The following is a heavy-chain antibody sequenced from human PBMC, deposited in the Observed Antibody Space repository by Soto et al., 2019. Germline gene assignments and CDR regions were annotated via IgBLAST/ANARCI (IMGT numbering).Heavy chain of an antibody. D-gene: IGHD2-2*01. CDR1: GGSFSGYY. CDR2: INHSGST. V-gene: IGHV4-34*01. J-gene: IGHJ5*02. Sequence: SETLSLTCAVYGGSFSGYYWSWIRQPPGKGLEWIGEINHSGSTNYNPSLKSRVTISVDTSKNQFSLKLSSVTAADTAVYYCARHSIQYCSSTSCNNWFDPWGQGTLVTVSS. CDR3: ARHSIQYCSSTSCNNWFDP.